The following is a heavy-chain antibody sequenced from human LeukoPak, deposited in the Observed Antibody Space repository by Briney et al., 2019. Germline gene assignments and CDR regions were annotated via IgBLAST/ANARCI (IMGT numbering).Heavy chain of an antibody. CDR2: IYHSGST. J-gene: IGHJ4*02. Sequence: PSETLSLTCTVSGYSFSSGYYWGWIRQPPGKGLEWIGSIYHSGSTYYNPSLKSRVTISVDTSKNQFSLKLSSVTAADTAVYYCARDGYYDIVTANSDYWGQGTLVTVSS. V-gene: IGHV4-38-2*02. D-gene: IGHD3-9*01. CDR3: ARDGYYDIVTANSDY. CDR1: GYSFSSGYY.